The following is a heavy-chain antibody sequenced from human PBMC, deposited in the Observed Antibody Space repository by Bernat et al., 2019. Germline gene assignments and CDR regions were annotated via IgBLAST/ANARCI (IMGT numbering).Heavy chain of an antibody. CDR2: INSDGSST. V-gene: IGHV3-74*01. CDR3: ARVEMATDYSVNDY. D-gene: IGHD5-24*01. J-gene: IGHJ4*02. CDR1: GFTFSSYW. Sequence: EVQLVESGGGLVQPGGSLRLSCAASGFTFSSYWMHWVRQAPGKGLVWVSRINSDGSSTSYADSVKGRFTISRDNAKDTLYLQMNSLRAEDTAVYYCARVEMATDYSVNDYWGQGTLVTVSS.